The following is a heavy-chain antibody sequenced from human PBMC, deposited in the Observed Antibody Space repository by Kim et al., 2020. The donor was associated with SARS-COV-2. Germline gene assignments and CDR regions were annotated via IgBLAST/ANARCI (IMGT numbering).Heavy chain of an antibody. V-gene: IGHV1-8*01. CDR3: ARGVGTTR. D-gene: IGHD1-26*01. Sequence: SGNTGYAQKFQGRVTMTRNTSISTAYMELSSLRSEDTAVYYCARGVGTTRWGQGTLVTVSS. J-gene: IGHJ4*02. CDR2: SGNT.